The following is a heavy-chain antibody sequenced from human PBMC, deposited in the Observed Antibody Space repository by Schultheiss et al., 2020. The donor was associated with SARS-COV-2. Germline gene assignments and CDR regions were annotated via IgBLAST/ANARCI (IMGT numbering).Heavy chain of an antibody. V-gene: IGHV3-48*03. J-gene: IGHJ6*02. CDR1: GFTFSSYE. CDR3: ARDQLLWFGEPFNGMDV. CDR2: ISSSGSTI. Sequence: GGSLRLSCAASGFTFSSYEMNWVRQAPGKGLEWVSYISSSGSTIYYADSVKGRFTISRDNAKNSLYLQMNSLRAEDTAVYYCARDQLLWFGEPFNGMDVWGQGTTVTVSS. D-gene: IGHD3-10*01.